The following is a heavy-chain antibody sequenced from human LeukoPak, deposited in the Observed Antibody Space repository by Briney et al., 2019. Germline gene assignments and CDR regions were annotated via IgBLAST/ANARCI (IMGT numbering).Heavy chain of an antibody. D-gene: IGHD2-15*01. CDR1: GFTFSSYG. CDR2: IRYDGSNK. Sequence: GGSLRLSCAASGFTFSSYGMHWVRQAPGKGLEWVAFIRYDGSNKYYADSVKGRFTISRDNSKNTLYLQMNSLRAEDTAVYYCAKAGDCSGGSRFNWFDPWGQGTLVTVSS. J-gene: IGHJ5*02. CDR3: AKAGDCSGGSRFNWFDP. V-gene: IGHV3-30*02.